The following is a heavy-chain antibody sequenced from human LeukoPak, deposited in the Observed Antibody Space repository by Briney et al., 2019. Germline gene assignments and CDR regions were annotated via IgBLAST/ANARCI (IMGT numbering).Heavy chain of an antibody. J-gene: IGHJ3*02. Sequence: ASVKVSCKASGGTFSSYAISWVRQAPGQGLEWMGGFDPEDGETIYAQKFQGRVAMTEDTSTDTAYMELSSLRSEDTAVYYCATVVGKTLDAFDIWGQGTMVTVSS. V-gene: IGHV1-24*01. CDR2: FDPEDGET. CDR1: GGTFSSYA. D-gene: IGHD3-10*01. CDR3: ATVVGKTLDAFDI.